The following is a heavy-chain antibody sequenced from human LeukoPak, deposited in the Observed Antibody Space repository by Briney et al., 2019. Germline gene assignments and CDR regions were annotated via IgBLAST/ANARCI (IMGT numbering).Heavy chain of an antibody. J-gene: IGHJ4*02. V-gene: IGHV3-20*04. CDR2: INWNGGST. Sequence: GGSLRLSCAVSGFTVSSNYMSWVRQAPGKGLEWVSGINWNGGSTGYADSVKGRFTISRDNAKNSLYPQMNSLRAEDTALYYCARAPGGRYYFDYWGQGTLVTVSS. CDR3: ARAPGGRYYFDY. D-gene: IGHD1-14*01. CDR1: GFTVSSNY.